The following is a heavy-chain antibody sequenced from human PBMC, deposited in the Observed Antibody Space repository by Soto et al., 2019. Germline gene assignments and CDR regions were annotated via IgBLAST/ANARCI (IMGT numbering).Heavy chain of an antibody. CDR2: IYYSGST. D-gene: IGHD3-10*01. V-gene: IGHV4-59*01. Sequence: SETLSLTCTVSGGSISSYYWSWIRQPPGKGLEWIGYIYYSGSTNYNPSLKSRVTISVATSNNQFSLKLRSVAAADTAVYYCARESRGSGTYTGLDPSGPGTLVTV. CDR1: GGSISSYY. J-gene: IGHJ5*02. CDR3: ARESRGSGTYTGLDP.